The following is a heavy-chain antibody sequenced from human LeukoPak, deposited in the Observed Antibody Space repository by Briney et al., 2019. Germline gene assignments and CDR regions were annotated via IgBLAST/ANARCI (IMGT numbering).Heavy chain of an antibody. Sequence: GGSLRLSCAASGFTFSRYSMNWVRQAPGKGREWVSYISSSGSTIYYADSVKGRFTISRDNAKNSLYLQKNSLRAEDTAVYYCAREPNPKTYYYDSSTEGYWGQGTLVTVSS. J-gene: IGHJ4*02. CDR1: GFTFSRYS. V-gene: IGHV3-48*04. CDR2: ISSSGSTI. D-gene: IGHD3-22*01. CDR3: AREPNPKTYYYDSSTEGY.